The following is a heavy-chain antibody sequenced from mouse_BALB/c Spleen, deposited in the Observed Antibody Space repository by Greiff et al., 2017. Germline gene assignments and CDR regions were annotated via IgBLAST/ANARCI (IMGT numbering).Heavy chain of an antibody. Sequence: VQLQQSGPGLVKPSQSLSLTCTVTGYSITSYYAWHWIRQFPGNKLGWMGFISYSGSTSYNPSLKSRISITRDTSKNQFFLQLNSVTTEDTATYYCARYDYYRYAYWGQGTLVTVSA. CDR3: ARYDYYRYAY. J-gene: IGHJ3*01. V-gene: IGHV3-2*02. CDR1: GYSITSYYA. D-gene: IGHD2-14*01. CDR2: ISYSGST.